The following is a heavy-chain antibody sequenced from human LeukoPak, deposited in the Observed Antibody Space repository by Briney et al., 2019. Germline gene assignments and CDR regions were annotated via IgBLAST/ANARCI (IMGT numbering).Heavy chain of an antibody. D-gene: IGHD2-15*01. V-gene: IGHV3-30*18. CDR3: AKGAVYCPGTGCYFFDY. Sequence: PGGSLRLSCAASGFTFSSYGMHWVRQAPGKGLEWVAVISCDGSDKYYADSVKGRFTISRDNSKNTLYLQMNSLRTEDTAVYYCAKGAVYCPGTGCYFFDYWGQGTLVTVSS. CDR2: ISCDGSDK. CDR1: GFTFSSYG. J-gene: IGHJ4*02.